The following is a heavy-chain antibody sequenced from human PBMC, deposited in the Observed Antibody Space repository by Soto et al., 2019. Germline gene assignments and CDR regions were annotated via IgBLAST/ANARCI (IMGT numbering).Heavy chain of an antibody. CDR2: INPDSGRT. CDR3: ALSFSQTNIDV. V-gene: IGHV1-2*02. Sequence: GASVKVSCKASGYTFTGYYLHGVRQAPGQGLEWMGYINPDSGRTRYAQKFQGTVTMTRDTSITTAYLELSSLKYDDSAIFYCALSFSQTNIDVWGQGTTVTVSS. J-gene: IGHJ6*01. CDR1: GYTFTGYY.